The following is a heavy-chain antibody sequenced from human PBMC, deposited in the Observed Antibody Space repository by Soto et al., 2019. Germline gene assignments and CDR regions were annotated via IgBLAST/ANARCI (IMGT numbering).Heavy chain of an antibody. CDR3: VRSRQMESGNDYGLDV. J-gene: IGHJ6*02. D-gene: IGHD1-1*01. V-gene: IGHV4-30-4*01. CDR1: GVSLNTADTW. CDR2: YHSGGST. Sequence: QVQLQESGSGLVKPSQSLSLTCTVSGVSLNTADTWWSWIRQSPGKCLEYIGYYHSGGSTYYDASFRSRVIISADTSNSKFSLKLSSVTVADTAVYFCVRSRQMESGNDYGLDVWGQGTTVTVSS.